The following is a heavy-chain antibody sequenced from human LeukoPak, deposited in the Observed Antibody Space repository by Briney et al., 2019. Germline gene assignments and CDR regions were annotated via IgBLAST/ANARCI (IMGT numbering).Heavy chain of an antibody. CDR1: GGSISSGGHS. CDR2: IYHSGSGST. Sequence: PSQTLSLTCTVSGGSISSGGHSWSWIRQPPGKGLEWIGYIYHSGSGSTYYNPSLKSRVTISIDKPKNQFSLKLNSVTAADTAVYYCAISITPPDSSGYVDYWGQGTLVTVSS. CDR3: AISITPPDSSGYVDY. J-gene: IGHJ4*02. D-gene: IGHD3-22*01. V-gene: IGHV4-30-2*01.